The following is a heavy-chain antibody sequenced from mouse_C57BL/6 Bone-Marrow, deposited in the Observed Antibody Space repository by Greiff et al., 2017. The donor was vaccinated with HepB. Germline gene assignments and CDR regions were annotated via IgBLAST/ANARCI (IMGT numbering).Heavy chain of an antibody. Sequence: VQLQQSGPELVKPGASVKISCKASGYTFTDYYMNWVKQSHGKSLEWIGDINPNNGGTSYNQKFKGKATLTVDKSSSTAYMELRSLTSEDSAVYYCAVYGSRGETYFDYWGQGTTLTVSS. D-gene: IGHD1-1*01. J-gene: IGHJ2*01. CDR1: GYTFTDYY. CDR3: AVYGSRGETYFDY. CDR2: INPNNGGT. V-gene: IGHV1-26*01.